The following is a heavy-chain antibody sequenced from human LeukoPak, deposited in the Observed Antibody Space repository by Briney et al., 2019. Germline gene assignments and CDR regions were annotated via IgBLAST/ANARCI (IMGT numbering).Heavy chain of an antibody. CDR1: GFTFSSYS. CDR2: ISSSSSYI. J-gene: IGHJ6*02. V-gene: IGHV3-21*01. D-gene: IGHD3-22*01. CDR3: ARAVTDYYDSSGYYLDYYYYGMDV. Sequence: GGSLRLSRAASGFTFSSYSMNWVRQAPGKGLEWVSSISSSSSYIYYADSVKGRFTISRDNAKNSLYLQMNSLRAEDTAVYYCARAVTDYYDSSGYYLDYYYYGMDVWGQGTTVTVSS.